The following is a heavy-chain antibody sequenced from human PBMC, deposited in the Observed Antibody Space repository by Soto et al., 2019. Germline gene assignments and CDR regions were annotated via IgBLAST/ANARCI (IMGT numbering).Heavy chain of an antibody. CDR2: IYYSGST. V-gene: IGHV4-61*08. D-gene: IGHD1-26*01. J-gene: IGHJ6*02. Sequence: PSETLSLTCTVSGGSVSSGGYYWTWIRQPPGKGLEWIGYIYYSGSTNYNPSLKSRVTMSVDTSKNQFSLRLSSVTATDTAVYFCARERVSYEAGFRLDATDVWGQGTTVTVSS. CDR1: GGSVSSGGYY. CDR3: ARERVSYEAGFRLDATDV.